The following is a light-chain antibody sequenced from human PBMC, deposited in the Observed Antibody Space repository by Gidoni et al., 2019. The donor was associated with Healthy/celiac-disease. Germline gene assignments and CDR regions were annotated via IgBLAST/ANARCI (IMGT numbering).Light chain of an antibody. Sequence: DIQLTQSPSSLSASVGDRVPITCQASQDISNYLNWYQQKPGKAPKLLIYDASNLETGVPSRFSGSGSGTDFTFTISSLQPEDIATYYCQQYDNFPPLTFGGGTQLEIK. CDR3: QQYDNFPPLT. CDR2: DAS. CDR1: QDISNY. V-gene: IGKV1-33*01. J-gene: IGKJ4*01.